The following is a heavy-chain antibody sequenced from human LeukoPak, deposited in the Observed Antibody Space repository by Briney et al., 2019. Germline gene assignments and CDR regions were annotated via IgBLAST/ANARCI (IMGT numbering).Heavy chain of an antibody. Sequence: GGSLRLSCAASGFTFSSYEMNWVRQAPGKGLEWVSYISSSGSTIYYADSVKGRFTISRDNAKNSLYLQMNSLRAEDTAVYYCARELELVTPFDYWGQGTQVTVSS. J-gene: IGHJ4*02. CDR1: GFTFSSYE. D-gene: IGHD2-21*02. CDR2: ISSSGSTI. V-gene: IGHV3-48*03. CDR3: ARELELVTPFDY.